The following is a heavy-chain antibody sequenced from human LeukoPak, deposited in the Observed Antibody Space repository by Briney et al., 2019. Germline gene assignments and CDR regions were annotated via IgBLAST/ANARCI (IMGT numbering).Heavy chain of an antibody. CDR2: INHSGST. J-gene: IGHJ6*02. CDR1: GGSFSGYY. V-gene: IGHV4-34*01. D-gene: IGHD2-15*01. CDR3: ARGSHCSGGSCYIYYYYYGMDV. Sequence: SETLSLTCAVYGGSFSGYYWSWIRQPRGKGLEWIGEINHSGSTNYNPSLKSRVTISVDTSKNQFSLKLSSVTAADTAVYYCARGSHCSGGSCYIYYYYYGMDVWGQGTTVTVSS.